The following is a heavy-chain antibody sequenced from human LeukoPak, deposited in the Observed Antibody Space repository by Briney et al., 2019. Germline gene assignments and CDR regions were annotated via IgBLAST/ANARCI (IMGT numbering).Heavy chain of an antibody. J-gene: IGHJ4*02. CDR3: ARDGRIAVAAIDY. CDR1: GFTFSSYS. CDR2: ISSSSSYI. V-gene: IGHV3-21*01. Sequence: GGSLRLSCAASGFTFSSYSMDWVRQAPGKGLEWVSSISSSSSYIYYADSVKGRFTISRDNAKNSLYLQMNSLRAEDTAVYYCARDGRIAVAAIDYWGQGTLVTVSX. D-gene: IGHD6-19*01.